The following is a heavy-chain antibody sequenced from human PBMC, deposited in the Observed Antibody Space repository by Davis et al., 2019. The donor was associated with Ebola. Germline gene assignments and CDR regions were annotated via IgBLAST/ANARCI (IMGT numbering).Heavy chain of an antibody. CDR3: AKGPRFTIFGVVTY. D-gene: IGHD3-3*01. V-gene: IGHV3-23*01. CDR2: ISGSGGST. J-gene: IGHJ4*02. CDR1: GFTFDDYA. Sequence: GESLKISCAASGFTFDDYAMHWVRQAPGKGLEWVSAISGSGGSTYYADSVKGRFTISRDNSKNTLYLQMNSLRAEDTAVYYCAKGPRFTIFGVVTYWGQGTLVTVSS.